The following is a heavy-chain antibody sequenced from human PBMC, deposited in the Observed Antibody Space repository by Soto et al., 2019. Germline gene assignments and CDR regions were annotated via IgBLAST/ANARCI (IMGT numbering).Heavy chain of an antibody. V-gene: IGHV3-15*01. CDR1: GFTFSNAW. J-gene: IGHJ2*01. CDR3: TTDPRIAARYWYFDL. Sequence: PGGSLRLSCAASGFTFSNAWMSWVRQAPGKGLEWVGRIKSKTDGGTTDYAAPVKGRFTISRDDSKNTLYLQMNSLKTEDTAVYYCTTDPRIAARYWYFDLWGRGTLVTV. D-gene: IGHD6-13*01. CDR2: IKSKTDGGTT.